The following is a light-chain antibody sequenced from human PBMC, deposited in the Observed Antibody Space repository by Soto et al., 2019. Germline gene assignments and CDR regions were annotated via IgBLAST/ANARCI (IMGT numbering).Light chain of an antibody. Sequence: EIVLTQSPGTLSLSPGETATLSCRASQSLTTRYLAWYQQKPGQAPRLLIYAASTRATGTPDRFSGSGSGTDFTLTISRLEPEDFAVYFGQQYASSVVYTFGQGTKLEIK. J-gene: IGKJ2*01. CDR2: AAS. CDR3: QQYASSVVYT. V-gene: IGKV3-20*01. CDR1: QSLTTRY.